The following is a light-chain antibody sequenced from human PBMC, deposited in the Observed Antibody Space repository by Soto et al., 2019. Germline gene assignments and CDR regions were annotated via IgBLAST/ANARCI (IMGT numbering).Light chain of an antibody. V-gene: IGKV1-5*01. CDR3: QQYDSYPWT. Sequence: DIQMTQSPSTLSASVGDRVSITCRASQSISSWLAWYQQKPGKAPNLLIYDASSLESGVPSRISGSGSGTEFTLTISSLQRDDFGTYYCQQYDSYPWTFGQGTNVDIK. J-gene: IGKJ1*01. CDR1: QSISSW. CDR2: DAS.